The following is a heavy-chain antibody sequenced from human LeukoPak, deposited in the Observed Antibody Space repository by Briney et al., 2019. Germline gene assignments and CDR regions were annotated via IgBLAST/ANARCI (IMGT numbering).Heavy chain of an antibody. J-gene: IGHJ4*02. D-gene: IGHD7-27*01. V-gene: IGHV3-15*07. CDR3: TTGNWGPY. CDR1: GFTFSNAW. Sequence: PGWSLRLSCAASGFTFSNAWMNWVRQAPGKGLEWVGRIKRKTDAGTTDYATPVKGRFTISRDDSKNTLYLQMNSLKTEDTAVYYCTTGNWGPYWGQGTLVTVSS. CDR2: IKRKTDAGTT.